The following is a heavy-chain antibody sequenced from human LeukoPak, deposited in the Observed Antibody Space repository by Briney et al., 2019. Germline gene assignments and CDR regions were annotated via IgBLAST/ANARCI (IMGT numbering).Heavy chain of an antibody. CDR2: INHSGST. V-gene: IGHV4-34*01. J-gene: IGHJ4*02. CDR1: GGSFSGYY. D-gene: IGHD3-22*01. CDR3: ATSGYMPIDY. Sequence: SETLSLTCAVSGGSFSGYYWSWIRQPPGKGLEWIGEINHSGSTNYNPSLKSRVTISVDTSKNQFSLKLSSVTAADTAVYYCATSGYMPIDYWGQGTLVTVSS.